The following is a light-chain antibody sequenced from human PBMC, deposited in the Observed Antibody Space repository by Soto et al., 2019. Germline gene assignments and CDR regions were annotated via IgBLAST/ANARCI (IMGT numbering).Light chain of an antibody. J-gene: IGKJ1*01. CDR2: AAS. Sequence: DIQMTQSPSSLSASVGDRVTITCRASQGISTDLGWYQQKPGKPPKRLIYAASSLESVFPSRFRGRGSGAEFTLTISSLQPEDFATYYCLQHNSFPRTFGQGTKVEIK. CDR3: LQHNSFPRT. CDR1: QGISTD. V-gene: IGKV1-17*01.